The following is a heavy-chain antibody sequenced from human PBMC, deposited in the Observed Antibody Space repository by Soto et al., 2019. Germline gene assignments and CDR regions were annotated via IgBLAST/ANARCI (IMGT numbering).Heavy chain of an antibody. J-gene: IGHJ4*02. CDR3: ARLLGGSGSFIDY. CDR1: GFIFSGYW. V-gene: IGHV3-74*01. CDR2: INSVGSTT. D-gene: IGHD3-10*01. Sequence: EVQLVESGGGLVQPGGSLRLSCAASGFIFSGYWMHWVRQAPGKGLVWVSRINSVGSTTSYADSVKGRFTISRDNAKNTMYLQMNSLRAVDTAVYYCARLLGGSGSFIDYWGQGTLVTVSS.